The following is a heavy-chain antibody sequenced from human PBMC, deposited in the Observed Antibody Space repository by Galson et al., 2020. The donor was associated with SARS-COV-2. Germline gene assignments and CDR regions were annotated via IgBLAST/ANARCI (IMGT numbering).Heavy chain of an antibody. CDR2: ISSGSSYI. V-gene: IGHV3-21*01. J-gene: IGHJ6*02. D-gene: IGHD6-19*01. CDR1: GFTFNLYT. CDR3: ARQSGSAVAGIYGLDV. Sequence: GESLKISCEASGFTFNLYTMNWVRQAPGKGLEWVSSISSGSSYIYYSDSLKGRFTISRDNANNLLYLQMNSLRADDTALYFCARQSGSAVAGIYGLDVWGQGTMVTVSS.